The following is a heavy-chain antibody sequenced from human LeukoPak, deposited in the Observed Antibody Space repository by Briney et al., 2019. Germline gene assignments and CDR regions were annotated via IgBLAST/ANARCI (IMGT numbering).Heavy chain of an antibody. CDR2: VYYTGCT. J-gene: IGHJ3*02. D-gene: IGHD3/OR15-3a*01. V-gene: IGHV4-59*01. Sequence: SETLSLTCTVSGGSMSNYYWTWIRQPPGKGLEWIGYVYYTGCTNYNPSLKSRVTISIDTSKNQFSLKLTSVTAADTAAYYCARRRTRPEAFDIWGQGTVVTVSS. CDR1: GGSMSNYY. CDR3: ARRRTRPEAFDI.